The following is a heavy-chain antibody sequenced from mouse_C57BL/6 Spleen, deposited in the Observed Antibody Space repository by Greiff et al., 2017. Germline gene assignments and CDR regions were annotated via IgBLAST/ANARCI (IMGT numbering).Heavy chain of an antibody. CDR2: IYPGDGDT. Sequence: VKVVESGAELVKPGASVKISCKASGYAFSSYWMNWVKQRPGKGLEWIGQIYPGDGDTNYNGKFKGKATLTADKSSSTAYMQLSSLTSEDSAVYFCARILVYWYFDVWGTGTTVTVSS. V-gene: IGHV1-80*01. CDR1: GYAFSSYW. CDR3: ARILVYWYFDV. J-gene: IGHJ1*03.